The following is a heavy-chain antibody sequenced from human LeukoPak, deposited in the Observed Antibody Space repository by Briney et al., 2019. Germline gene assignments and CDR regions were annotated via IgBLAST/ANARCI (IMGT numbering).Heavy chain of an antibody. CDR3: ARTQIYDILTGYSDY. J-gene: IGHJ4*02. CDR1: GGSINNYY. CDR2: IYYSGST. D-gene: IGHD3-9*01. Sequence: SETLSLTCTVSGGSINNYYWSWIRQPPGKRLEWIGYIYYSGSTNYNPSLKSRVTISADTSKNQFSLKLSSVTAADTAVYYCARTQIYDILTGYSDYWGQGTLVTVSS. V-gene: IGHV4-59*12.